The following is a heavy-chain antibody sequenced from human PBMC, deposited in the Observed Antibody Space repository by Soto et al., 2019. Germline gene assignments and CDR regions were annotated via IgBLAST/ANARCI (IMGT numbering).Heavy chain of an antibody. CDR2: INPNGGGT. CDR1: GYTFTGYY. V-gene: IGHV1-2*04. J-gene: IGHJ5*02. CDR3: ARTGTTVTSWFDP. Sequence: QVQLVQSGAEVKKPGASVKVSCKASGYTFTGYYMHWVRQAPGQGLEWMGWINPNGGGTNYAQKFQGWVTMTRDTSISTAYMELSRLRSDDTAVYYCARTGTTVTSWFDPWGQGTLVTVSS. D-gene: IGHD1-1*01.